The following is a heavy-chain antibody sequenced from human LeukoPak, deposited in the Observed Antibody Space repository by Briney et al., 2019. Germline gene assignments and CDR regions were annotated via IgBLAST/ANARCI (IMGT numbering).Heavy chain of an antibody. Sequence: SETLSLTCTVSGGSISSSSYYWGWIRQPPGKGLEWIGSIYYSGSTYYNPFLKSRVTISVDTSKNQFSLKLSSVTAADTAVYYCARQVRGFDYWGQGTLVTVSS. J-gene: IGHJ4*02. CDR3: ARQVRGFDY. CDR1: GGSISSSSYY. V-gene: IGHV4-39*01. D-gene: IGHD3-10*01. CDR2: IYYSGST.